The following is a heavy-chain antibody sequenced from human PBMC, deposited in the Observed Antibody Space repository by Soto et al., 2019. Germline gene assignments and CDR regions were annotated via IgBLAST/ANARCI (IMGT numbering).Heavy chain of an antibody. CDR2: IKQDGSEK. J-gene: IGHJ3*02. CDR1: GFTFSSYG. V-gene: IGHV3-7*01. CDR3: ARDLGTNAFNI. Sequence: PGGSLRLSCAASGFTFSSYGMNWVRQAPGKGLEWLSNIKQDGSEKYYVDSVKGRFTISRDNAKNSLYLQMNSLRAEDTAVYYCARDLGTNAFNIWGQGTMVTVSS.